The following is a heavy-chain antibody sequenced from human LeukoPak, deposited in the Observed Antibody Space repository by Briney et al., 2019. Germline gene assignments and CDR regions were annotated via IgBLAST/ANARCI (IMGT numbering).Heavy chain of an antibody. J-gene: IGHJ4*02. Sequence: PSETLSLTCTVSGYSISSGYYWGWIRQPPGKGLEWIGSIYHSGSTYYNLSLKSRVTISVDTSKNQFSLKLSSVTAADTAVYYCARALWLGPFDYWGQGTLVTVSS. V-gene: IGHV4-38-2*02. CDR3: ARALWLGPFDY. D-gene: IGHD6-19*01. CDR2: IYHSGST. CDR1: GYSISSGYY.